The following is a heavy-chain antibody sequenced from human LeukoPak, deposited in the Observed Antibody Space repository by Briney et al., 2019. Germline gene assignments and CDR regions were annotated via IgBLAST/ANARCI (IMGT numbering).Heavy chain of an antibody. J-gene: IGHJ4*02. D-gene: IGHD3-10*01. Sequence: ASVTVSCTASGYTFTSFFMHWVRQAPGQGLEWMGIINPRGGSATSAQRFQGRLTVTRDTSTSTVYMELSSLTSEDTAVYYCARDYHGSGSLTTFDSWGQGTLVTVSS. CDR3: ARDYHGSGSLTTFDS. CDR1: GYTFTSFF. V-gene: IGHV1-46*01. CDR2: INPRGGSA.